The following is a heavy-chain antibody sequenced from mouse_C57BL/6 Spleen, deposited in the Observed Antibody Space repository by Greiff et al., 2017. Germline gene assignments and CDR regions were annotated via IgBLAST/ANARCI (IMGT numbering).Heavy chain of an antibody. CDR2: IDPNSGGT. CDR1: GYTFTSYW. D-gene: IGHD2-4*01. Sequence: QVQLKQPGAELVKTGASVKLSCKASGYTFTSYWMHWVKQRPGRGLEWIGRIDPNSGGTKYNEKFKSKATLTVDKPSSTAYMQLSSLTSEDSAVDYCARYDYDVNYFDYWGQGTTLTVSS. CDR3: ARYDYDVNYFDY. V-gene: IGHV1-72*01. J-gene: IGHJ2*01.